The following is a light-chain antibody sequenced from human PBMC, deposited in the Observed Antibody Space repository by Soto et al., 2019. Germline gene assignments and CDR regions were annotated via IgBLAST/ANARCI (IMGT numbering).Light chain of an antibody. V-gene: IGLV2-8*01. J-gene: IGLJ2*01. CDR1: SSDVGSYNY. CDR2: EIS. Sequence: QSVLTQPPSASGSPGQSVTISCTGTSSDVGSYNYVSWYQQYPDKAPKLMIYEISKRPSGVPDRFSGSKSGNTASLTVSGLQAEDEADYYCSSYAGSNNLVFGGGTKLTVL. CDR3: SSYAGSNNLV.